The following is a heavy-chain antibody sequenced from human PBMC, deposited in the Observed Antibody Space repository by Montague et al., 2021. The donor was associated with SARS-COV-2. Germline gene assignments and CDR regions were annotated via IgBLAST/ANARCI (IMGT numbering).Heavy chain of an antibody. V-gene: IGHV4-61*02. CDR1: GASISNPTYS. J-gene: IGHJ4*02. CDR2: MFTSGST. D-gene: IGHD1-26*01. Sequence: TLSLTCTVSGASISNPTYSWGWIRQPAGKELEWIGRMFTSGSTTYNPSLKSRVTISVDTSKYQFFLRLNSATAADTAVYYCVREGGSMTFDYWGQGILVTVSS. CDR3: VREGGSMTFDY.